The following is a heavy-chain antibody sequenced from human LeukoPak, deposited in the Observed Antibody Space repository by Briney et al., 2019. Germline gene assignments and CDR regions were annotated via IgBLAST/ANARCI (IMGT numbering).Heavy chain of an antibody. CDR1: GFTFSSYE. CDR3: AKDGGRYYDSSGYAKY. CDR2: ISSSGSTI. D-gene: IGHD3-22*01. Sequence: GGSLRLSCAASGFTFSSYEMNWVRRAPGKGLEWVSYISSSGSTIYYADSVKGRFTISRDNAKNSLYLQMNSLRAEDTAVYYCAKDGGRYYDSSGYAKYWGQGTLVTVSS. V-gene: IGHV3-48*03. J-gene: IGHJ4*02.